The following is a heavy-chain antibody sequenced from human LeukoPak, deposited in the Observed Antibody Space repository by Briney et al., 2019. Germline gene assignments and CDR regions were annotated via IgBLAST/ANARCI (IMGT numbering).Heavy chain of an antibody. D-gene: IGHD2-15*01. CDR1: GFTFSSYG. V-gene: IGHV3-30*18. CDR3: AKDALGYCSGGSCSTRSWFDP. Sequence: PGRSLRLSCAASGFTFSSYGMHWVRQAPGKGLEWVAVISYDGSNKYYADSVKGRLTISRDNSKNTLYLQMNSLRAEDTAVYYRAKDALGYCSGGSCSTRSWFDPWGQGTLVTVSS. J-gene: IGHJ5*02. CDR2: ISYDGSNK.